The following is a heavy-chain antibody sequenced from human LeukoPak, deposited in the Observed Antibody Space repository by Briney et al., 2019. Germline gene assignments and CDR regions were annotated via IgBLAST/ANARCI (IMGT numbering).Heavy chain of an antibody. CDR1: GLTFSSYG. D-gene: IGHD5-18*01. CDR3: ARDDGSVGYNYGFT. CDR2: ISLDLTER. Sequence: GGSLRLSCSASGLTFSSYGMHWVRQAPGKGLEWVAVISLDLTERYYADSVYADSVKGRFTISRDNSKNTLYLQMNSLRVEDTAIYYCARDDGSVGYNYGFTWGRGTLVTVSS. V-gene: IGHV3-30*03. J-gene: IGHJ4*02.